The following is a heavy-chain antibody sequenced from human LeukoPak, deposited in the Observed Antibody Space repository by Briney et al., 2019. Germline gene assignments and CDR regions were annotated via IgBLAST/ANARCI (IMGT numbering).Heavy chain of an antibody. CDR2: IRNKANSYTT. D-gene: IGHD3-10*01. Sequence: GRSLRLSCAASGFTFSSYGMHWVRQAPGKGLEWVGRIRNKANSYTTEYAASVKGSFTISRDDSKNSLYLQMNSLKTEDTAVYYCVAMLRGVGYWGQGTLVTVSS. CDR1: GFTFSSYG. J-gene: IGHJ4*02. CDR3: VAMLRGVGY. V-gene: IGHV3-72*01.